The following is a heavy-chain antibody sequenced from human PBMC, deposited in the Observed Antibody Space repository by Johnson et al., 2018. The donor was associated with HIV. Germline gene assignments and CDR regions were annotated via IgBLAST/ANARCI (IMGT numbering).Heavy chain of an antibody. CDR1: GFTFSSYG. CDR2: IRYDGSNK. J-gene: IGHJ3*02. V-gene: IGHV3-30*02. Sequence: QVQLVESGGGVVQPGGSLRLSCAASGFTFSSYGMHWVRQAPGKGLEWVAFIRYDGSNKYYADSVKGRFTISRDNSKNTLYLQMNSLRAEDTAVYYCAKDGQRGRAMIVARLGAFDIWGQGTMVTVSS. CDR3: AKDGQRGRAMIVARLGAFDI. D-gene: IGHD3-22*01.